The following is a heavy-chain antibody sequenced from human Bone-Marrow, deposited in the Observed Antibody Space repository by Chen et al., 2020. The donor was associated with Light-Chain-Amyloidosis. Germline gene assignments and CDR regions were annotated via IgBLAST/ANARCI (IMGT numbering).Heavy chain of an antibody. D-gene: IGHD2-2*01. Sequence: EVQLLESGGGLVQPGGSLRLSCAATGITFSNFAMHWVRQAPGKGPEWVSGISGSGDNTYYADSVKGRFIISRDNSKSTLYLQMSSLRADDTAVYHCAKDDFCSRPGCIVDAFESWGQGTIVTVSS. CDR3: AKDDFCSRPGCIVDAFES. V-gene: IGHV3-23*01. CDR1: GITFSNFA. J-gene: IGHJ3*01. CDR2: ISGSGDNT.